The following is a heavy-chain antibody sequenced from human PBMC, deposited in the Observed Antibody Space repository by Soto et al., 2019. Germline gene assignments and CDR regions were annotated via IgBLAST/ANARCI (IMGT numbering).Heavy chain of an antibody. V-gene: IGHV3-23*01. Sequence: EVQLLESGGGLVQPGGSLRLSCAASGFTFSSYAMSWVRQAPGKGLEWVSAISGSGGSTYYADSVKGRFTISRDNSKNTLYLQMNSLRAEDTAVYYCAKDLLSGWHDYYYYGMDVWGQGTTVTVSS. CDR2: ISGSGGST. D-gene: IGHD6-19*01. J-gene: IGHJ6*02. CDR3: AKDLLSGWHDYYYYGMDV. CDR1: GFTFSSYA.